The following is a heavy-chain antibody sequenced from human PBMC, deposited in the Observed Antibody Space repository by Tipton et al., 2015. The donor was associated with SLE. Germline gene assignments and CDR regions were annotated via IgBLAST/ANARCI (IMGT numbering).Heavy chain of an antibody. CDR1: GNSISNYY. V-gene: IGHV4-59*12. CDR2: IYYTGST. CDR3: ARGGTPRVSPAASFDY. Sequence: TLSLTCTVSGNSISNYYWSWIRQPPGKGLEWIAYIYYTGSTDYNPSLKSRVSIAVDTSKNQFSLKLTSVTAADTAVYYCARGGTPRVSPAASFDYWGQGTLVSASS. D-gene: IGHD2-2*01. J-gene: IGHJ4*02.